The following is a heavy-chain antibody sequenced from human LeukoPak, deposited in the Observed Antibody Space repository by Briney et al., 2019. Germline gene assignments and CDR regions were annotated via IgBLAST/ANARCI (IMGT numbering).Heavy chain of an antibody. CDR3: ARNTRSIAVAGTILWYYYGMDV. CDR1: GGSISSYY. V-gene: IGHV4-4*07. Sequence: SETLSLTCTVSGGSISSYYWSWIRQPAGKGLEWIGRIYTGGSTNYNPSLKSRVTMSVDTSKNQFSLKLSSVTAADTAVYYCARNTRSIAVAGTILWYYYGMDVWGQGTTVTVSS. D-gene: IGHD6-19*01. CDR2: IYTGGST. J-gene: IGHJ6*02.